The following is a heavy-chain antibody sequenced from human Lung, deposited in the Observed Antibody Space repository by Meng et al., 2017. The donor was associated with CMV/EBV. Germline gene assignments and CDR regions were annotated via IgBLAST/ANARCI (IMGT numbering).Heavy chain of an antibody. Sequence: SETLSLTFAVSGGSISSSNWWSWVRQPPGKGLEWIGEIYHSGSTNYNPSLKSRVTISVDKSKNQFSLKLSSVTAADTAVYYCARFRSRSYPEYYFDYWGQGTLVTVSS. J-gene: IGHJ4*01. CDR3: ARFRSRSYPEYYFDY. D-gene: IGHD1-26*01. CDR1: GGSISSSNW. V-gene: IGHV4-4*02. CDR2: IYHSGST.